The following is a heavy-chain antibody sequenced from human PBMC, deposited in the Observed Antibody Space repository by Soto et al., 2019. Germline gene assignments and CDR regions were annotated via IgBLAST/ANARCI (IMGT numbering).Heavy chain of an antibody. Sequence: SETLSLTCTVSGGSISSSSYYWGWIRQPPGKGLEWIGSIYYSGSTYYNPSLKSRVTISVDTSKNQFSLKLSSVTAADTAVYYCASFSETVPAATHPYYYYGMDVWGQGTTLTVSS. D-gene: IGHD2-2*01. CDR1: GGSISSSSYY. V-gene: IGHV4-39*01. J-gene: IGHJ6*02. CDR3: ASFSETVPAATHPYYYYGMDV. CDR2: IYYSGST.